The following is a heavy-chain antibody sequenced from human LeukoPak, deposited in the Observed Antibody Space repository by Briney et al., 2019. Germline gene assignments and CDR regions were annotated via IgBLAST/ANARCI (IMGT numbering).Heavy chain of an antibody. Sequence: GRCLRLSCAAAVVTFSGYSVHWVRQAPWKGLEWVAVTVGGGDGTYYADSVKGRFTISRDNSNNTLYLQMNSLRAEDTAVYYCAKLTTSWGQGTLVTVSS. D-gene: IGHD4-11*01. CDR3: AKLTTS. CDR2: TVGGGDGT. J-gene: IGHJ4*02. V-gene: IGHV3-23*01. CDR1: VVTFSGYS.